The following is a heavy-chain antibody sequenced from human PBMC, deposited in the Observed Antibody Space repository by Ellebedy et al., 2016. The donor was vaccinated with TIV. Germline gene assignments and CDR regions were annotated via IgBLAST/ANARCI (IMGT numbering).Heavy chain of an antibody. J-gene: IGHJ5*02. CDR3: ARDPGGGGDYGDNWFDP. CDR2: IYSGGGT. V-gene: IGHV3-66*01. Sequence: GESLKISCAVSGFSVSGHFMSWVRQAPGKGLEWVSIIYSGGGTNYTDSVRDRFTISRDESKNTLSLQMNSLRSEDTAVYYWARDPGGGGDYGDNWFDPWGRGTLVTVSS. CDR1: GFSVSGHF. D-gene: IGHD3-16*01.